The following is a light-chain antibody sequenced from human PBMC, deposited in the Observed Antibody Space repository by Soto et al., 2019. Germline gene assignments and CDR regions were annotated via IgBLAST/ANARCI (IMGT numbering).Light chain of an antibody. V-gene: IGKV3-20*01. Sequence: EIVLTQSPGTLSLSPAERATLSCRASQSVSSSYVAWYQQKPGQAPRLLIYEASIRGIVSPERFSGSGSGTDFTLTISRLAPEDFAVYHCQQYGSSPPTFGQGSKVEIK. CDR3: QQYGSSPPT. CDR1: QSVSSSY. CDR2: EAS. J-gene: IGKJ1*01.